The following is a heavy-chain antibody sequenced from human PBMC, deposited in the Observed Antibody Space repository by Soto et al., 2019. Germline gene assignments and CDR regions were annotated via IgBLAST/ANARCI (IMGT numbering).Heavy chain of an antibody. CDR2: ISSSGSTI. CDR3: ARDDILTTPRDYYYYGMDV. Sequence: PXGSLILSCSASGVTFSSYEMNWVRQAPGRGLDWVSYISSSGSTIYYADSVQGRFTISRDNAKNSLYLQMNSLRAEDTAVYYCARDDILTTPRDYYYYGMDVWGQGTTVTVSS. V-gene: IGHV3-48*03. D-gene: IGHD3-9*01. CDR1: GVTFSSYE. J-gene: IGHJ6*02.